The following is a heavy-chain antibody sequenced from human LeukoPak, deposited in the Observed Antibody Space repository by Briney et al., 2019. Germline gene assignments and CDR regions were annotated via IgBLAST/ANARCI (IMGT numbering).Heavy chain of an antibody. D-gene: IGHD3-22*01. CDR1: GFTSSSYS. V-gene: IGHV3-48*04. CDR3: ARDYGGYYYRHLDY. Sequence: GGSLRLSCAASGFTSSSYSMNWVRQAPGKGLEWVSYISSSSSTIYYADSVKGRFTISRDNAKNSLYLQMNSLRAEDTAVYYCARDYGGYYYRHLDYWGQGTLVTVSS. J-gene: IGHJ4*02. CDR2: ISSSSSTI.